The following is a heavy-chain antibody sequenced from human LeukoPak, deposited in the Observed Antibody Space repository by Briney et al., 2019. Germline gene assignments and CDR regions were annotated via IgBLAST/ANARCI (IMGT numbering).Heavy chain of an antibody. CDR3: ARSMYGEGRRIIDFDY. CDR1: GRPFSDHC. V-gene: IGHV3-72*01. Sequence: GGSMRLPCAASGRPFSDHCIDWVHQKPGKGLEWVARTRNKVNSYTTAYAASVTGRFTVSRDESSNSVYLQVNSLKIEDTAVYYCARSMYGEGRRIIDFDYWGQGSLLTVSS. CDR2: TRNKVNSYTT. J-gene: IGHJ4*02. D-gene: IGHD4/OR15-4a*01.